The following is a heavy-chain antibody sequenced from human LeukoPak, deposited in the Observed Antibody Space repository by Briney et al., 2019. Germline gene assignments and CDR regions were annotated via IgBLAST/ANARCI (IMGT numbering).Heavy chain of an antibody. V-gene: IGHV3-23*01. CDR1: GFTFTTYP. CDR2: IGTSGNSK. CDR3: AAGLYYYGMDM. J-gene: IGHJ6*02. Sequence: GGSLRLSCAASGFTFTTYPMTWVRRAPGRGLEWVSAIGTSGNSKYYAVSVRGRFTVSRGNFKNSLYLQMDRVRAEDTAVYYCAAGLYYYGMDMWGQGTTVTVSS. D-gene: IGHD6-13*01.